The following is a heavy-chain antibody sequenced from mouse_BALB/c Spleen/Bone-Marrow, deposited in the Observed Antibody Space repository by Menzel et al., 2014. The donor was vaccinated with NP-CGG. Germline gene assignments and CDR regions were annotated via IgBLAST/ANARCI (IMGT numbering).Heavy chain of an antibody. CDR2: INPYNDGT. Sequence: EVHLVESGPELVKPGASVKVSCKASGYTFTSYVLHWVKQKPGQGLEWIGYINPYNDGTKYNEKFKGKATLTSDKSSSTAYMELSSLTSEDSAVYYCARPGGNYVLYAMDYWGQGTSVTVSS. J-gene: IGHJ4*01. D-gene: IGHD2-1*01. CDR3: ARPGGNYVLYAMDY. CDR1: GYTFTSYV. V-gene: IGHV1-14*01.